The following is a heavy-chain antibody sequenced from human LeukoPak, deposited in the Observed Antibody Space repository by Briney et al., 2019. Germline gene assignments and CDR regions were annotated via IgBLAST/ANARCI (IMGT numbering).Heavy chain of an antibody. D-gene: IGHD3-22*01. J-gene: IGHJ4*02. V-gene: IGHV3-23*01. Sequence: GGSLRLSCAASGFTFSSYAMSWVRQAPGKGLEWVSAISGSGGSTYYADSVKGRFTISRDNSKNTLYLQINSLRAEDTAVYYCAKPDTYYYDSSGYYYWGQGTLVTVSS. CDR3: AKPDTYYYDSSGYYY. CDR1: GFTFSSYA. CDR2: ISGSGGST.